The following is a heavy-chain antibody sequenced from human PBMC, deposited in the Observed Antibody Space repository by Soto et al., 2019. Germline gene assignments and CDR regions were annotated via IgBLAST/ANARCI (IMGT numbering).Heavy chain of an antibody. CDR3: ARDRHGMEV. CDR1: GGSVTSHH. Sequence: PSETLSLTCFVSGGSVTSHHWSWIRQFPGKGLEWIGYIHVSGSTNDNPSLKGRVTMSIYTYKNQFSLKLSSVTAADTAVYYCARDRHGMEVWGQGTKVTGSS. J-gene: IGHJ6*02. V-gene: IGHV4-59*02. CDR2: IHVSGST.